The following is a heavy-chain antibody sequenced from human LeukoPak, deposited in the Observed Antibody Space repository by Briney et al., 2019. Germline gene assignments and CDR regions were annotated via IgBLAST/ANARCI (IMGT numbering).Heavy chain of an antibody. D-gene: IGHD2-2*01. CDR1: GGSFSGYY. Sequence: SETLSLTCAVYGGSFSGYYWSWIRQPPGKGLEWIGEINHSGSTNYNPSLKSRVTISVDTSKNQFSLKLSSVTAADTAVYYCARDLLVPAAPRRYYYYGMDVWGQGTTVTVSS. CDR3: ARDLLVPAAPRRYYYYGMDV. CDR2: INHSGST. J-gene: IGHJ6*02. V-gene: IGHV4-34*01.